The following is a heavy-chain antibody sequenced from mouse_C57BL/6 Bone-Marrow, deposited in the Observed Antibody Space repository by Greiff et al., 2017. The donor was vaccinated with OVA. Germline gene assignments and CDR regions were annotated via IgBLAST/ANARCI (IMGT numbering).Heavy chain of an antibody. CDR3: ARRDGYDYTWFAF. CDR1: GYTFTDYN. Sequence: EVQLQQSGPELVKPGASVKMSCKASGYTFTDYNMHWVKQSHGKSLEWIGYINPNNGGTSYNQKFKGKATLTVYKSSSTTYMELRSLTSEDSAVYYCARRDGYDYTWFAFWGQGTLVTVSA. V-gene: IGHV1-22*01. J-gene: IGHJ3*01. CDR2: INPNNGGT. D-gene: IGHD2-4*01.